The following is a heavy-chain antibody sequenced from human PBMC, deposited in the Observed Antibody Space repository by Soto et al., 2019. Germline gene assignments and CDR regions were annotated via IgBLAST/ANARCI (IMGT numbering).Heavy chain of an antibody. Sequence: PGESLKISCKGSGYTFTSYWIGWVRQMPGKGLEWMGIIYPGDSDTRYSPSFQGQVTISADKSISTAYLRWSSLKASDTAIYYCARRVGAYYYSLDVWGQGTTVTVSS. CDR1: GYTFTSYW. CDR3: ARRVGAYYYSLDV. CDR2: IYPGDSDT. D-gene: IGHD3-10*01. J-gene: IGHJ6*02. V-gene: IGHV5-51*01.